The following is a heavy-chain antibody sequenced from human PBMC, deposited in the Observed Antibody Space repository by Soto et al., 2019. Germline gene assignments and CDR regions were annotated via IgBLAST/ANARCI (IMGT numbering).Heavy chain of an antibody. Sequence: PGGSLRLSCAASGFPFSSYGMNWVRQAPGKGLEWVSAISGSDGTTHYADSVKGRFTISRDNAKNSLYLQMNSLRAEDTAVYYCARDLRWSGYWGQGTLVTV. J-gene: IGHJ4*02. CDR3: ARDLRWSGY. CDR1: GFPFSSYG. V-gene: IGHV3-21*04. D-gene: IGHD4-17*01. CDR2: ISGSDGTT.